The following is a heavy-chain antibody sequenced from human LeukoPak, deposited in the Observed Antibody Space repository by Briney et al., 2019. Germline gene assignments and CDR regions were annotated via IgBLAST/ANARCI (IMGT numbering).Heavy chain of an antibody. CDR1: GGSISSGGYY. J-gene: IGHJ3*02. CDR2: IYYSGST. D-gene: IGHD3-10*01. CDR3: ARDDLSYGSGAGGYAFDI. V-gene: IGHV4-31*03. Sequence: PSEVLSLTCTVSGGSISSGGYYWSWIRQHPGKGLEWIGYIYYSGSTYYNPSLKSRVAISVDTSKNQFSLKLSSVTAADTAVYYCARDDLSYGSGAGGYAFDIWGQGTMVTVSS.